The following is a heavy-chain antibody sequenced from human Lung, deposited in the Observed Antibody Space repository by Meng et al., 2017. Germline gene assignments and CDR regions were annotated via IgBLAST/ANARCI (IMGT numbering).Heavy chain of an antibody. Sequence: HVQPPESGPGLVKPSQTLALPCTVSGGSISSSNYYWSWIRQPPGKGLEWSGHIYNSGSTYYNPSLKRRITISVDTSKNQFSLKLSSVTAADTAVYYCARGQKGYFDLWGRGTLVTVSS. CDR3: ARGQKGYFDL. J-gene: IGHJ2*01. V-gene: IGHV4-30-4*01. CDR1: GGSISSSNYY. CDR2: IYNSGST.